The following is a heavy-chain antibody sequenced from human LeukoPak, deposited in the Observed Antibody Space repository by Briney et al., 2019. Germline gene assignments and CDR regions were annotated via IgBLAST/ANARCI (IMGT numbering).Heavy chain of an antibody. CDR2: IYYSGST. J-gene: IGHJ4*02. CDR1: GGSLSSSSYY. V-gene: IGHV4-39*07. CDR3: ARVGIRAVVDDV. Sequence: SETLSLTCTVSGGSLSSSSYYWGWIRQPPGKGLEWIGSIYYSGSTYYNPSLKSRVTISVDTSKNQFSLKLSSVTAADTAVYYCARVGIRAVVDDVWGQGTLVTVSS. D-gene: IGHD6-19*01.